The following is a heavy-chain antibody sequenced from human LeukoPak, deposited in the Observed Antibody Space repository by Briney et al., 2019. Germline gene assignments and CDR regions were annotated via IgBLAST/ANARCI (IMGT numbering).Heavy chain of an antibody. CDR3: ARLPYCSSTRCYDYYYYMDV. Sequence: SETLSLTCAVSGYSISSDYYWGWIRQPPGKGLEWIGSIYHSGNTYYNQSLKSRVTISVDTSKNQFSLKLSSVTAADTAVYYCARLPYCSSTRCYDYYYYMDVWGKGTTVTVSS. CDR1: GYSISSDYY. D-gene: IGHD2-2*01. J-gene: IGHJ6*03. V-gene: IGHV4-38-2*01. CDR2: IYHSGNT.